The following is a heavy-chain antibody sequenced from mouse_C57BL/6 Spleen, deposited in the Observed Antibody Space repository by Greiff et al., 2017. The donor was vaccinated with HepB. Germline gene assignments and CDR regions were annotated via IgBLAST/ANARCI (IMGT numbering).Heavy chain of an antibody. J-gene: IGHJ3*01. CDR3: ARRGGSSFAWFSY. CDR2: IWSGGST. Sequence: VQLKESGPGLVQPSQSLSITCTVSGFSLTSYGVHWVRQSPGKGLEWLGVIWSGGSTDYNAAFISRLSISKDNTKSQVFFKMNSLQADDADIYYCARRGGSSFAWFSYWGHGTLVTVSA. CDR1: GFSLTSYG. V-gene: IGHV2-2*01. D-gene: IGHD1-1*01.